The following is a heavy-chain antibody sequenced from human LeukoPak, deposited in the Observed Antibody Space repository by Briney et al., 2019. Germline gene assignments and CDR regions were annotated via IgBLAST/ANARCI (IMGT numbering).Heavy chain of an antibody. Sequence: GRSLRLSCTASGFTFRDSGMHWVRQAPGKGLEWVAVISYDGSKKYYAESVEGRFTISRDNSKNTLFLQINSLRTEDTAVYYCARDPPGSPDYFDFWGQGTLVTVSS. V-gene: IGHV3-30*03. CDR1: GFTFRDSG. J-gene: IGHJ4*02. CDR2: ISYDGSKK. CDR3: ARDPPGSPDYFDF.